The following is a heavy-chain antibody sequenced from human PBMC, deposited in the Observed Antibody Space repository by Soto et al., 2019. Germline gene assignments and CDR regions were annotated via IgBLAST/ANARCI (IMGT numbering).Heavy chain of an antibody. D-gene: IGHD2-2*01. V-gene: IGHV3-11*01. CDR2: ITSSGSIM. Sequence: GSLRLSCTASGFTFSDYYMSWIRQAPGKGLECLSYITSSGSIMYHADSVKGRFTVSRDNAKNSLYLQMSSLRADDTAVYYCARAPSGSGGSTSCYDYWGLGTLVTVSS. J-gene: IGHJ4*02. CDR3: ARAPSGSGGSTSCYDY. CDR1: GFTFSDYY.